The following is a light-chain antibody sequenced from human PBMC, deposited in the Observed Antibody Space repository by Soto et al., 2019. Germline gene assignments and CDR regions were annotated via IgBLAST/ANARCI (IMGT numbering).Light chain of an antibody. CDR3: RSYTSSSTLGNV. CDR2: EVT. CDR1: SSDVGAYNY. Sequence: QSVLTQPASVSGSPGQSITISCTGTSSDVGAYNYVSWYQQHPGKAPKLMIYEVTSRPSGVSNRFSGSKSGNTASLTISGLQAEDEADYYCRSYTSSSTLGNVFGTGTKVTVL. J-gene: IGLJ1*01. V-gene: IGLV2-14*01.